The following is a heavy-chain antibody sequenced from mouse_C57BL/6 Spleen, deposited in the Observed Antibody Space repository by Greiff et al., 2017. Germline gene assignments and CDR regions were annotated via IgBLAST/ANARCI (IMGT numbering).Heavy chain of an antibody. D-gene: IGHD1-1*01. CDR2: ITPGSGGT. Sequence: VQLQQSGAELVRPGTSVKVSCKASGYAFTNYLIEWVKQRPGQGLEWIGGITPGSGGTNYTEKFKGKATLTADKSSSTAYMQLSSPTSEDAAVYFCARRNYGSSLDYWGQGTTLTVSS. J-gene: IGHJ2*01. CDR1: GYAFTNYL. V-gene: IGHV1-54*01. CDR3: ARRNYGSSLDY.